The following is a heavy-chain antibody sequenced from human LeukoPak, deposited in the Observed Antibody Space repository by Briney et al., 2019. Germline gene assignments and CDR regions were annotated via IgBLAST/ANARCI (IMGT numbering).Heavy chain of an antibody. J-gene: IGHJ5*02. CDR1: GGSISSSSYY. V-gene: IGHV4-39*01. D-gene: IGHD3-3*01. Sequence: PSETLSLTCTVSGGSISSSSYYWGWLRQPPGKGLEWIGSIYYSGSTYYNPSLKSRVTISVYTSKNQFSLKLISVTAADAAVYYCARHDYDFWSGANWFDPWGQGTLVTVSS. CDR2: IYYSGST. CDR3: ARHDYDFWSGANWFDP.